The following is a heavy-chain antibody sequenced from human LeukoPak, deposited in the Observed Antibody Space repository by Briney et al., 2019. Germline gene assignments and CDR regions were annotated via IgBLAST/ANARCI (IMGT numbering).Heavy chain of an antibody. J-gene: IGHJ4*02. Sequence: GGSLRLSCAASGFTFSSYGMHWVRQAPGKGLEWVAVIWYDGSNKYYADSVKGRFTISRDNSKNTLYLQMNSLRAEDTAVYYCARDGYGGNSYFDYWGQGTLVTVSS. CDR3: ARDGYGGNSYFDY. V-gene: IGHV3-30*19. CDR2: IWYDGSNK. CDR1: GFTFSSYG. D-gene: IGHD4-23*01.